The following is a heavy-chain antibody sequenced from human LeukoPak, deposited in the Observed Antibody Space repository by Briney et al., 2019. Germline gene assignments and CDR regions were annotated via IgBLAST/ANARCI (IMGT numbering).Heavy chain of an antibody. V-gene: IGHV1-69*06. D-gene: IGHD1-26*01. CDR1: GGTFSSYA. CDR2: IIPIFGTA. CDR3: ARRGSYSPDYFDY. J-gene: IGHJ4*02. Sequence: SVKVSCKASGGTFSSYAISWVQQAPGQGLEWMGGIIPIFGTANYVQKFQGRVTITADKSTSTAYMELSSLRSEDTAVYYCARRGSYSPDYFDYWGQGTLVTVSS.